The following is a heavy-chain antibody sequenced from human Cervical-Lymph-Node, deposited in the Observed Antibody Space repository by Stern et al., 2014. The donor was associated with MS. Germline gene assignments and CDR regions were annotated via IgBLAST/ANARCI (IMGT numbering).Heavy chain of an antibody. D-gene: IGHD1-26*01. CDR2: IHGSGST. J-gene: IGHJ5*02. V-gene: IGHV4-61*02. CDR3: ATTRWDLFTWNWFDP. CDR1: GGSISSSGYY. Sequence: QVQLVQSGPGLVKPSQTLSLTCTVSGGSISSSGYYWSWIRQPADKGLEWIGGIHGSGSTYYNPSLKSRVNISMDTAKNRLSRKLTSVTAADTAVYYCATTRWDLFTWNWFDPWGQGTLVTVSS.